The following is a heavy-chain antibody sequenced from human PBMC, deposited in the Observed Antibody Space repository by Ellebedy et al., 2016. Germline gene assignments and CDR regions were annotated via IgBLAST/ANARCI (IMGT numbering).Heavy chain of an antibody. D-gene: IGHD3-10*01. CDR3: ARDSVYGSGSYCLDS. CDR2: IWHDESHK. V-gene: IGHV3-33*01. J-gene: IGHJ4*02. Sequence: GGSLRLSCAASGFIFSNYGMHWVRQVPGKGLEWVAVIWHDESHKYYADSVKGRFTISRDNSKNTLNLQMNSLRAEDTAVYYCARDSVYGSGSYCLDSWGQGTLVTVSS. CDR1: GFIFSNYG.